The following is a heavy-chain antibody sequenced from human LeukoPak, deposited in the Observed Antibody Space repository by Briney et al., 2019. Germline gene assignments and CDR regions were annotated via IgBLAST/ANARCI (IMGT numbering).Heavy chain of an antibody. D-gene: IGHD3-3*01. CDR3: ARGYDFWSGYQRRFGWFDP. Sequence: ASVMPSFNAPGYTFTSFRISWVRQAPGQGLEWIGWNSAYNGNTNYAQKLQGRVTMTTDTSTSTAYMELRSLRSDDTAVYYCARGYDFWSGYQRRFGWFDPWGQGTLVTVSS. V-gene: IGHV1-18*01. CDR1: GYTFTSFR. CDR2: NSAYNGNT. J-gene: IGHJ5*02.